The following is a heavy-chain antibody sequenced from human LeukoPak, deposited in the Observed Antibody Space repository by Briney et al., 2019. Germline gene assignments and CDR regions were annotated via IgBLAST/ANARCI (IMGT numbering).Heavy chain of an antibody. CDR3: ARPRYCSSTSCSFDY. V-gene: IGHV1-69*04. D-gene: IGHD2-2*01. J-gene: IGHJ4*02. Sequence: ASVKVSCKASGATFSSYAISWVRQAPGHGLEWMGRIIPIFGIANYAQKFQGRVTITADKSTSTAYMELSSLRSEDTAVYYCARPRYCSSTSCSFDYWGQGTLVTVSS. CDR2: IIPIFGIA. CDR1: GATFSSYA.